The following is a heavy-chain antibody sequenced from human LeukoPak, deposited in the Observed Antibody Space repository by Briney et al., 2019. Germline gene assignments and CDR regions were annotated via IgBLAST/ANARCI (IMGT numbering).Heavy chain of an antibody. V-gene: IGHV3-23*01. D-gene: IGHD2-2*02. Sequence: PGGSLRLSCAASGFTFSSYAMSWVRQAPGKGLEWVSAISGSGGSTYYADSVKGRFTISRDNSKNTLYLQMNSLRAEDTAVYYCAKDRVWYCSSTSCYNPFDYWGQGTLVTVSS. CDR1: GFTFSSYA. CDR2: ISGSGGST. CDR3: AKDRVWYCSSTSCYNPFDY. J-gene: IGHJ4*02.